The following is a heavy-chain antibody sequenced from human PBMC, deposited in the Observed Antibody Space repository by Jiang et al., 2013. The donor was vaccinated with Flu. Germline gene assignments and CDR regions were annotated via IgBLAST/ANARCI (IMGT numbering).Heavy chain of an antibody. CDR3: ARGPYESGDYFNNGFD. CDR2: VNHSGST. V-gene: IGHV4-34*01. D-gene: IGHD3-10*01. J-gene: IGHJ4*01. Sequence: LLKPSETLSLTCAVYVGSFNGYYWSWIRQSPGKGLEWIGEVNHSGSTNFNPSLKSRVTMSADSSKNQFSLKLSSGTAADTAVYYCARGPYESGDYFNNGFD. CDR1: VGSFNGYY.